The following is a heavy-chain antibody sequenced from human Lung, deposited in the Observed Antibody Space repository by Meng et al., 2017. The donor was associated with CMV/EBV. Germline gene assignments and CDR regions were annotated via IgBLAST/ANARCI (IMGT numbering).Heavy chain of an antibody. CDR2: INSDGSST. V-gene: IGHV3-74*01. Sequence: GESLKISCAASGFTFSSYWMHWVRQAPGKGLVWVSRINSDGSSTSYADSVKGRFTISRDNSKNTLYLQMNSLRAEDTAVYYCAKDPGGAAIRFWFDPWGQGTXVTVDS. D-gene: IGHD2-2*02. J-gene: IGHJ5*02. CDR3: AKDPGGAAIRFWFDP. CDR1: GFTFSSYW.